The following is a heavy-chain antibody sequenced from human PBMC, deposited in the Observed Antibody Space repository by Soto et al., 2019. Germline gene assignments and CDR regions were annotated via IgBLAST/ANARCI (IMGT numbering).Heavy chain of an antibody. CDR1: GGSISSGDYY. CDR3: ARDQGTNYGMDV. V-gene: IGHV4-30-4*01. J-gene: IGHJ6*02. Sequence: SETLSLTCTVSGGSISSGDYYWSWIRQPPGKGLEWIGYIYYSGSPYHNPSLTSRVTISVDTSKNQFSLKLSSVTAADTAVYYCARDQGTNYGMDVWGQGTTVTVSS. CDR2: IYYSGSP.